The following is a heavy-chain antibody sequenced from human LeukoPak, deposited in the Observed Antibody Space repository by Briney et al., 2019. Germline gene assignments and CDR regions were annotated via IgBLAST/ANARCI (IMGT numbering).Heavy chain of an antibody. CDR2: IKHDGSEK. D-gene: IGHD3-3*01. Sequence: GGSLRLSCAASGFTFSSSWMNWVRQAPGKGLEWVANIKHDGSEKYYVDSVKGRFAISRDNGKNSLYLQMNSLRVEDMAVYYCARAPREWLLGYHFEYWGQGTLVTVSS. CDR1: GFTFSSSW. J-gene: IGHJ4*02. V-gene: IGHV3-7*01. CDR3: ARAPREWLLGYHFEY.